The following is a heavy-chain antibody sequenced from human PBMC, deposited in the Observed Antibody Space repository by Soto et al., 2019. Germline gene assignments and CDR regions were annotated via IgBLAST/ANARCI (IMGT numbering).Heavy chain of an antibody. CDR2: ISSSSSYI. CDR3: ARGFGERYYYYYMDV. CDR1: GFTFSSYS. Sequence: GGSLRLSCAASGFTFSSYSMNWVRQAPGKGLEWVSSISSSSSYIYYADSVKGRFTISRDNAKNSLYLQMNSLRAEDTAVYYCARGFGERYYYYYMDVWGKGTTVTVSS. V-gene: IGHV3-21*01. J-gene: IGHJ6*03. D-gene: IGHD3-10*01.